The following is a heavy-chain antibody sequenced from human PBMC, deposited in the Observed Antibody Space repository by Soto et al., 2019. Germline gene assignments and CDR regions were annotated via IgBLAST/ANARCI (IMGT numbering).Heavy chain of an antibody. CDR2: ISYDGSNK. CDR1: GFTFSSYG. CDR3: AKGPKWRNGDYVFDY. D-gene: IGHD4-17*01. Sequence: VQLVESGGGVVQSGRSLRLSCAASGFTFSSYGMHWVRQAPGKGLEWVAVISYDGSNKYYADSVKGRFTISRDNSKNTLYLQMNSLRAEDTAVYYCAKGPKWRNGDYVFDYWGQGTLVTVSS. V-gene: IGHV3-30*18. J-gene: IGHJ4*02.